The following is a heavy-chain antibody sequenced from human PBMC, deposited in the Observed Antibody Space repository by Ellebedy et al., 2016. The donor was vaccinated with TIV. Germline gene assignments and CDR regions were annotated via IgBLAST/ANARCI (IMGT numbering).Heavy chain of an antibody. V-gene: IGHV3-53*01. CDR3: ARVDQVAKYFQH. CDR2: TYISGNT. Sequence: GGSLRLXCAASGFTVSSNYMSWVRQAPGKGLEWVAVTYISGNTYYAESVKGRFTISRDNSKNTVYLQMNSVRADDTAVYFCARVDQVAKYFQHWGQGTLVTVSS. D-gene: IGHD2-15*01. J-gene: IGHJ1*01. CDR1: GFTVSSNY.